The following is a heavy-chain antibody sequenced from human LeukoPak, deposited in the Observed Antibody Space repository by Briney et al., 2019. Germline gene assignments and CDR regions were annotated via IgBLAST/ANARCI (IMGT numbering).Heavy chain of an antibody. V-gene: IGHV4-59*02. CDR3: ARDRGYGMDV. Sequence: SETLSLTCTVSGGSVSSYYWSWIRQPPGKGLEWIGYIYYSGSTNYNPSLKSRVTISVDTSKNQFSLKLSSVTAADTAVYYCARDRGYGMDVWGQGTTVTVSS. CDR1: GGSVSSYY. J-gene: IGHJ6*02. CDR2: IYYSGST.